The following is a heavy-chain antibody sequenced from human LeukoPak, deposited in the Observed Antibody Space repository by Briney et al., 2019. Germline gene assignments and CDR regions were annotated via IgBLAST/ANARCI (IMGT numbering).Heavy chain of an antibody. D-gene: IGHD5-18*01. Sequence: GGSLRLSCAASGFTFSSYGMHWVRQAPGKGLEWVAVISYDGSNKYYADSVKGRFTIPRDNSKNTLYLQMNSLRAEDTAVYYCAKDLRYSYVLDYWGQGTLVTVSS. CDR2: ISYDGSNK. V-gene: IGHV3-30*18. CDR3: AKDLRYSYVLDY. J-gene: IGHJ4*02. CDR1: GFTFSSYG.